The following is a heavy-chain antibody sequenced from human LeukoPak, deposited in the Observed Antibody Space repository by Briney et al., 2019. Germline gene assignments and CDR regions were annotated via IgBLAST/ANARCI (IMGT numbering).Heavy chain of an antibody. CDR3: ARDTSPIQLWGRDAFDI. D-gene: IGHD5-18*01. CDR2: INWNGGST. V-gene: IGHV3-20*04. CDR1: GFTFDDYG. J-gene: IGHJ3*02. Sequence: RSGGSLRLSCAASGFTFDDYGMSWVRQAPGKGLEWVSGINWNGGSTGYADSVKGRFTISRDNAKNSLYLQMNSLRAEDTAVYYCARDTSPIQLWGRDAFDIWGQGTMVTVSS.